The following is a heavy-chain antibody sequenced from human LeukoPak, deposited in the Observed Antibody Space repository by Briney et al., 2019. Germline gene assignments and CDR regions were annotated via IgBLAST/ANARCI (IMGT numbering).Heavy chain of an antibody. D-gene: IGHD3-9*01. Sequence: GASVKVSCKASGYTFTAYYIHWVRQAPGQGLEWMGWINPNSGDTNCAQKFQGRVTMTRDMSISTAYMELGRLKSDDTALYYCAGGMTGGDYWGQGTLVTVSS. CDR1: GYTFTAYY. J-gene: IGHJ4*02. CDR3: AGGMTGGDY. V-gene: IGHV1-2*02. CDR2: INPNSGDT.